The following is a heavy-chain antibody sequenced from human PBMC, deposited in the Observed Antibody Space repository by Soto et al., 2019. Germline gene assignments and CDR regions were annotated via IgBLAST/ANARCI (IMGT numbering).Heavy chain of an antibody. Sequence: GGSLRLSCAASGFTFSSYWMSWVRQAPGKGLEWVANIKQDGSEKYYVDSVKGRFTISRDNAKNSLYLQMNSLRVEDTAMYYCAKARCSTTNCYVPDYWGQGTLVTVSS. V-gene: IGHV3-7*03. J-gene: IGHJ4*02. CDR1: GFTFSSYW. CDR3: AKARCSTTNCYVPDY. CDR2: IKQDGSEK. D-gene: IGHD2-2*01.